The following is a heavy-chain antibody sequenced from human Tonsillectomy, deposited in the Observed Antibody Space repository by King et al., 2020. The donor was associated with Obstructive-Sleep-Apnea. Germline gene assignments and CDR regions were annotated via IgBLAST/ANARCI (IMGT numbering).Heavy chain of an antibody. V-gene: IGHV3-23*04. CDR2: ISGSGGST. CDR3: AKTQRSYYDFSGYWRDAFDI. CDR1: GFTFSSYA. Sequence: VQLVESGGGLVQPGGSLRLSCAASGFTFSSYAMSWVRQAPGKGLEWVSTISGSGGSTYYADSVKGRFTISRDNSENTLYLQMNSLRAEDTAVYYCAKTQRSYYDFSGYWRDAFDIWGQGENGNVPS. D-gene: IGHD3-22*01. J-gene: IGHJ3*02.